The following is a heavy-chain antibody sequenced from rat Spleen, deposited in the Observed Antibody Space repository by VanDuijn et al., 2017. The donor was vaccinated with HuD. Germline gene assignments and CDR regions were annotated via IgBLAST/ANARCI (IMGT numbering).Heavy chain of an antibody. CDR3: ASPITYYGYTFDY. D-gene: IGHD1-9*01. CDR2: INTGGGST. V-gene: IGHV5-27*01. J-gene: IGHJ2*01. Sequence: EVQLVESGGGLVQPGRSLKLSCAASGFTFSNYYMAWVRQAPTKGLEWVTYINTGGGSTYYRESVKGRFTISRDNAKSTLYLQMDSLRSEDTATYYCASPITYYGYTFDYWGQGVMVTVSS. CDR1: GFTFSNYY.